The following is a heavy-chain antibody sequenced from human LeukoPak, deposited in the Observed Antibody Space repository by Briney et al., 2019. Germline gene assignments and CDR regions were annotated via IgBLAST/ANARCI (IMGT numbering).Heavy chain of an antibody. CDR3: ARVVLWFGGPGWFDP. CDR2: IYYSGST. CDR1: GGSISSHY. Sequence: SETLSLTCTVSGGSISSHYWSWIRQPPGKGLEWIGYIYYSGSTNYNPSLKSRVTISVDTSKNQFSLKLSSVTAADTAVYYCARVVLWFGGPGWFDPWGQGTLVTVSS. D-gene: IGHD3-10*01. J-gene: IGHJ5*02. V-gene: IGHV4-59*11.